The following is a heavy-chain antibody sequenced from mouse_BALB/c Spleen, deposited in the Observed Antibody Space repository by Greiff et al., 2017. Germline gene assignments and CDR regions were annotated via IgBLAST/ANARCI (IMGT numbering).Heavy chain of an antibody. Sequence: QVQLQQPGAELVRPGASVKLSCKASGYTFTSYWINWVKQRPGQGLEWIGNIYPSDSYTNYNQKFKDKATLTVDKSSSTAYMQLSSPTSEDSAVYYCTRRKDTGGYFDVWGAGTTVTVSS. D-gene: IGHD1-1*01. V-gene: IGHV1-69*02. J-gene: IGHJ1*01. CDR2: IYPSDSYT. CDR1: GYTFTSYW. CDR3: TRRKDTGGYFDV.